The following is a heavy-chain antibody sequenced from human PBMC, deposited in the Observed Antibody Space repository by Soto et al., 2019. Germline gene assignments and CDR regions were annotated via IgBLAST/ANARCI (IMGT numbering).Heavy chain of an antibody. CDR2: ISWNSGTL. CDR3: VKDIXPFXXGQRGFES. J-gene: IGHJ4*02. CDR1: GFTFEDFA. D-gene: IGHD5-18*01. Sequence: EVHLVESGGGLVQPGRSLRLSCAPSGFTFEDFAMHWVRQGPGKGLEWVAGISWNSGTLGYADSVKGRFVISRDNAKNSLYLQMSSLRAEDTALYYCVKDIXPFXXGQRGFESWGQGTLVTVSS. V-gene: IGHV3-9*01.